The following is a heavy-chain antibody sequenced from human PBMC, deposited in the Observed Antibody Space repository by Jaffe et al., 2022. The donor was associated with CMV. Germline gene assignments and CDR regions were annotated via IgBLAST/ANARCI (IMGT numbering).Heavy chain of an antibody. J-gene: IGHJ4*02. Sequence: EVQLVESGGGLVQPGGSLRLSCAASGFTFSNYEMNWVRQAPGKGLKWVSYINSAGSTVYYADSVKGRFTISRDDAKNSLYLQMNSLRAEDTAVYYCARGTHITMVRGVPDYWGQGTLVTVSS. CDR3: ARGTHITMVRGVPDY. CDR2: INSAGSTV. V-gene: IGHV3-48*03. D-gene: IGHD3-10*01. CDR1: GFTFSNYE.